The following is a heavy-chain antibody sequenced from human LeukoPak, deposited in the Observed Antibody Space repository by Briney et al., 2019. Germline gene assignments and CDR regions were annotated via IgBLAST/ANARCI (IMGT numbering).Heavy chain of an antibody. V-gene: IGHV1-8*01. CDR2: MNPNSGNT. J-gene: IGHJ3*02. Sequence: ASVKVSCKASGYTFTSYDINWVRQATGQGLEWMGWMNPNSGNTGYAQKFQGRVTMTRNTSISTAYMELSSLRSEDTAVYYCARDQAPRGSYFYAFDIWGQGTMVTVSS. D-gene: IGHD1-26*01. CDR3: ARDQAPRGSYFYAFDI. CDR1: GYTFTSYD.